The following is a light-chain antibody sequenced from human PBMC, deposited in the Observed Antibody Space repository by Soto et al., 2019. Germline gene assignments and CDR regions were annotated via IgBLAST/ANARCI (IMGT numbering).Light chain of an antibody. J-gene: IGKJ1*01. CDR2: DAS. CDR1: QSISSW. V-gene: IGKV1-5*01. Sequence: DIQMTQSPSTLSASVGDRVTITCRACQSISSWLAWYQQKPGKAPKLLIYDASSLESGVPSRFSGSGSGTEFTLTISSLQPDDFATYYCQQYNSYWTFGQGTKV. CDR3: QQYNSYWT.